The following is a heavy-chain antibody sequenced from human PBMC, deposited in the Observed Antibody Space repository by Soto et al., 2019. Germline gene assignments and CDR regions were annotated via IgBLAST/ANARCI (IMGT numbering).Heavy chain of an antibody. D-gene: IGHD6-19*01. J-gene: IGHJ4*02. CDR2: VYYTGST. CDR1: GGSISGSY. Sequence: SETLSLTWSVSGGSISGSYWSWIRQSPGKGLEWLGYVYYTGSTNYSPSLRSRVSISVDTSKNEFSLRLSSVTAADTAVYVCARSVAVPGAHIDYWGQGTQVTVSS. V-gene: IGHV4-59*01. CDR3: ARSVAVPGAHIDY.